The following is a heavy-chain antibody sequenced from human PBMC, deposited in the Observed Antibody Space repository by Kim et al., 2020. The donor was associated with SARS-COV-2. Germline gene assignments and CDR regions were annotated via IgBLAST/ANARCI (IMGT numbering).Heavy chain of an antibody. Sequence: VKGRFTISRDNSKNMLYLQMGSLRTEDMAVYYCAKVAMGGQLLPIFPFDIWGHGTMVTVSS. D-gene: IGHD2-2*01. J-gene: IGHJ3*02. CDR3: AKVAMGGQLLPIFPFDI. V-gene: IGHV3-64*01.